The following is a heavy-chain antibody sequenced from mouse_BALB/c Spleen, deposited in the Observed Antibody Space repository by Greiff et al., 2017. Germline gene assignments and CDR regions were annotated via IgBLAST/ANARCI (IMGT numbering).Heavy chain of an antibody. V-gene: IGHV5-9-4*01. D-gene: IGHD2-4*01. Sequence: DVMLVESGGGLVKPGGSLKLSCAASGFTFSSYAMSWVRQSPEKRLEWVAEISSGGSYTYYPDTVTGRFTISRDNAKNTLYLEMSSLRSEDTAMYYCARDGITTYYAMDYWGQGTSVTVSS. CDR2: ISSGGSYT. CDR3: ARDGITTYYAMDY. J-gene: IGHJ4*01. CDR1: GFTFSSYA.